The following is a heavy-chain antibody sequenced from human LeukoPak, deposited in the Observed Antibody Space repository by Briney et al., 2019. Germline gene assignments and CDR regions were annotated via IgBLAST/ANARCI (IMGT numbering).Heavy chain of an antibody. D-gene: IGHD3-3*01. CDR3: GASTGVHDFWSGYGYFDY. V-gene: IGHV4-4*07. CDR1: GGSISSYY. J-gene: IGHJ4*02. CDR2: IYTSGST. Sequence: SETLSLTCTVSGGSISSYYWSWIRQPAGKGLEWIGRIYTSGSTNYNPSLKSRVTMSVDTSKNQFSLKLSSVTAADTAVYYCGASTGVHDFWSGYGYFDYWGQGTLVTVSS.